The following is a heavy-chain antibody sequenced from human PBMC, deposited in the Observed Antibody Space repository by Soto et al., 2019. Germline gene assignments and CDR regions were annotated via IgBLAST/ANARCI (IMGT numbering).Heavy chain of an antibody. CDR1: GYTFTSYG. J-gene: IGHJ5*02. CDR2: ISAYNGNT. V-gene: IGHV1-18*01. Sequence: GASVKVSCKASGYTFTSYGISWVRQAPGQGLEWMGWISAYNGNTNYAQKLQGRVTMTTDTSTSTAYMELRSLRSDDTAVYYCARDLRAAAAVPNWFDPWGQGTLVTVSS. D-gene: IGHD6-13*01. CDR3: ARDLRAAAAVPNWFDP.